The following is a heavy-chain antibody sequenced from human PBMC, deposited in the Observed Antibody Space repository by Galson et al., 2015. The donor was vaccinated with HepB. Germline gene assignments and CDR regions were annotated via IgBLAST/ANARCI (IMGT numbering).Heavy chain of an antibody. J-gene: IGHJ4*02. CDR2: IIPILGIA. CDR1: GGTFSSYT. D-gene: IGHD3-22*01. Sequence: VKVSCKASGGTFSSYTISWVRQAPGRGLEWMGRIIPILGIANYAQKFQGRVTITADKSTSTAYMELSSLRSEDTAVYYCARVMRGYYDSSGPSRGGDYWGQGTLVTVSS. V-gene: IGHV1-69*02. CDR3: ARVMRGYYDSSGPSRGGDY.